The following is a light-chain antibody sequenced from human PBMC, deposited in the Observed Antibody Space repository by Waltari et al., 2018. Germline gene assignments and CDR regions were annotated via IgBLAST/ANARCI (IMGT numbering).Light chain of an antibody. V-gene: IGKV3-11*01. CDR3: QQRSNWPPRFL. CDR1: QSVSTY. J-gene: IGKJ4*01. CDR2: DAS. Sequence: EIVLTQSPVTLSLSPGERATFSCRASQSVSTYLAWYQQKPGQAPRLLIYDASNRATDIPARFSGSGSGTDFTLTISSLEPEDFAVYYCQQRSNWPPRFLFGGGTKVEIK.